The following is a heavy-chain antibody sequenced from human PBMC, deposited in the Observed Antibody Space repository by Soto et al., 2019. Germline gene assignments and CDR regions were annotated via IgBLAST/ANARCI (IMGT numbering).Heavy chain of an antibody. CDR2: IYYSGST. CDR1: GGSISSGDYY. CDR3: ARAAHSSFWSGPHYGYYGMDV. Sequence: QVQLQESGPGLVKPSQTLSLTCTVSGGSISSGDYYWSWIRQPPGKGLEWIGYIYYSGSTYYNPSLKSRVTISVDTSKNQFSLKLSSVTAADTAVYYCARAAHSSFWSGPHYGYYGMDVWGQGTTVTVSS. D-gene: IGHD3-3*01. J-gene: IGHJ6*02. V-gene: IGHV4-30-4*01.